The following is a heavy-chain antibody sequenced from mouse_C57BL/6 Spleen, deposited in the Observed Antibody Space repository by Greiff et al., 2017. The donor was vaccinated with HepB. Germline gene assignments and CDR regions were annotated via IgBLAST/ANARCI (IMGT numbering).Heavy chain of an antibody. D-gene: IGHD2-5*01. J-gene: IGHJ1*03. Sequence: EVMLVESGGGLVKPGGSLKLSCAASGFTFSSYTMSWVRQTPEKRLEWVATISGGGGNTYYPDSVKGRFTISRDNAKNTLYLQMSSLRSEDTALYYCARPAYYSSYWYFDVWGTGTTVTVSS. CDR1: GFTFSSYT. V-gene: IGHV5-9*01. CDR3: ARPAYYSSYWYFDV. CDR2: ISGGGGNT.